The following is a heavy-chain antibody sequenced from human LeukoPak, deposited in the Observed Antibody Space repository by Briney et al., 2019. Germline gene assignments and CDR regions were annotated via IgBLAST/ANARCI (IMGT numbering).Heavy chain of an antibody. D-gene: IGHD2/OR15-2a*01. CDR1: GYTFTGYY. Sequence: ASVKVSCKASGYTFTGYYMHWVRQAPGQGLGWMGWINPNSGNTGCAQKFQGRVTITRNTSISTAYMELSSLRSEDTAVYYCARVSPFHFYYSYMDVWGKGTTVTVSS. V-gene: IGHV1-8*03. CDR2: INPNSGNT. J-gene: IGHJ6*03. CDR3: ARVSPFHFYYSYMDV.